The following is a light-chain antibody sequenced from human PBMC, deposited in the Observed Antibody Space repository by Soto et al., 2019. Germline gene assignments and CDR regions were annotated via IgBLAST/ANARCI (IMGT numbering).Light chain of an antibody. V-gene: IGLV1-44*01. Sequence: QSALTQPPSASGTPGQRVTISCSGSTSNIGSNSVNWYQHLPGAAPKLLIYTNSRRPSGVPDRFSGSKSCTSASLAIRDPRPEDEGDYYCAVWDDSLTVYVFGTGTKLTVL. CDR1: TSNIGSNS. CDR3: AVWDDSLTVYV. CDR2: TNS. J-gene: IGLJ1*01.